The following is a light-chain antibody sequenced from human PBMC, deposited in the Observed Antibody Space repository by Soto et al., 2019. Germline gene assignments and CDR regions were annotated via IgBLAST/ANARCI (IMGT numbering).Light chain of an antibody. CDR2: DAS. CDR3: QQYGPSPMCT. V-gene: IGKV3-20*01. J-gene: IGKJ2*02. CDR1: QTVSSSY. Sequence: EIVLTQSPGTLSLSAGERATLSCRASQTVSSSYLAWYQQTPGQAPRLLIYDASTRATGIPVRFSGSASGTDVSLTISRLVHADFAVSYYQQYGPSPMCTFGQGTNLEIK.